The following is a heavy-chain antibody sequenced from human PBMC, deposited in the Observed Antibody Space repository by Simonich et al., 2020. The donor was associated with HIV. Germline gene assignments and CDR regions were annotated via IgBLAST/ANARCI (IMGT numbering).Heavy chain of an antibody. CDR3: ARHMCSVISCSEGYNWFDP. CDR2: VKHSGST. Sequence: QVQLQQWGAGLLKPSETLSLTCAVYGWSLSIYHWSWIRQPPGKGLEWIGEVKHSGSTSYNSSLKSRVTISVDTSKNQFSLKLSSVTAADTAVYYCARHMCSVISCSEGYNWFDPWGQGTLVTVSS. CDR1: GWSLSIYH. D-gene: IGHD2-2*01. J-gene: IGHJ5*02. V-gene: IGHV4-34*01.